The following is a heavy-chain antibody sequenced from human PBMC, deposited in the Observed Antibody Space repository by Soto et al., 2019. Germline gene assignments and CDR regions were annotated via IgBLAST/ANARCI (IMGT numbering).Heavy chain of an antibody. Sequence: VGSLRLSCAASGFTFSSYGMHWVRQAPGKGLEWVAVIWYDGSNKYYADSVKGRFTISRDNSKNTLYLQMNSLRAEDTAVYYCARGGYFDSSNYLAYWGLGTLGTSPQ. D-gene: IGHD3-22*01. CDR3: ARGGYFDSSNYLAY. V-gene: IGHV3-33*01. J-gene: IGHJ4*02. CDR1: GFTFSSYG. CDR2: IWYDGSNK.